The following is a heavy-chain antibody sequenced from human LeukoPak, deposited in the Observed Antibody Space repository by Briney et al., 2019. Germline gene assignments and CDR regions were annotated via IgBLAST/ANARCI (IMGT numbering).Heavy chain of an antibody. D-gene: IGHD6-13*01. V-gene: IGHV3-23*01. CDR2: IYGSGGGI. CDR1: GLTFSSYA. CDR3: AKDRLPDGRWSLDY. J-gene: IGHJ4*02. Sequence: GGSLRLSCAASGLTFSSYAMNWVRQASGKGLEWVSGIYGSGGGIQYADSVKGRFTISRDNSRNILYLQMNSLRAEDTALYYCAKDRLPDGRWSLDYWGQGTLVTVSS.